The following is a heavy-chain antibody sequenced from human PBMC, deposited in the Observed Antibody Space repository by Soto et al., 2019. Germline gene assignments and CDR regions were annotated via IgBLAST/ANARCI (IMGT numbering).Heavy chain of an antibody. CDR3: ARNSKVGSGWLNNWFDP. D-gene: IGHD6-19*01. J-gene: IGHJ5*02. CDR2: IWYDGSNK. Sequence: PGGSLRLSCAASGFTFSSYGMHWVRQAPGKGLEWVAVIWYDGSNKYYADSVKGRFTISRDNSKNTLYLQMNSLRAEDTAVYYCARNSKVGSGWLNNWFDPWGQGTLVTVSS. CDR1: GFTFSSYG. V-gene: IGHV3-33*01.